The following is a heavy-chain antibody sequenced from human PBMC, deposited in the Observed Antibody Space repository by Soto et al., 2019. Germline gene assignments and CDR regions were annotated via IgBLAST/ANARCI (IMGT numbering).Heavy chain of an antibody. D-gene: IGHD4-4*01. CDR2: TYYRSGWIY. Sequence: QVELQQSGPGLVQPSQTLSLTCAISGDSVSNNRDAWNWIRQSPSRGLEWLGRTYYRSGWIYNYAXAXXXRXXMNVDTSKNHFSLQLTAATPEDTAVYYCARAPPYSGSILDYWGQGSLVTVSS. V-gene: IGHV6-1*01. CDR3: ARAPPYSGSILDY. CDR1: GDSVSNNRDA. J-gene: IGHJ4*02.